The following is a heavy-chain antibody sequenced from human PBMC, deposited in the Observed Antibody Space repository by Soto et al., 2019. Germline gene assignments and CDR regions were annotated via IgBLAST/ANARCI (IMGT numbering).Heavy chain of an antibody. CDR1: GLTVSHNY. Sequence: PGGSLRLSCVASGLTVSHNYMAWVRQAPEMGLEWVSILYNEGTTYYTDSVKGRFTISRDSSKNTLFLQMDSLRAEDTAVYYCVRPRPSGENYGMDVWGQGTTVTVSS. J-gene: IGHJ6*02. CDR2: LYNEGTT. CDR3: VRPRPSGENYGMDV. V-gene: IGHV3-53*01. D-gene: IGHD3-10*01.